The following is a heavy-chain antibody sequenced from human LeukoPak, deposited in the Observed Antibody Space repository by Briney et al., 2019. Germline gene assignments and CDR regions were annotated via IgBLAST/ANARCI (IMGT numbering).Heavy chain of an antibody. CDR1: GGSISSSSYY. D-gene: IGHD2-2*01. V-gene: IGHV4-39*01. Sequence: SETLSLTCTVSGGSISSSSYYWGWIRQPPGKGLEWIGSIYYSGSTYYNPSLKSRVTISVDMSKNQFSLKLSSVTAADTAVYYCARRGVVVVPAAMRPFDYWGQGTLVTVSS. CDR2: IYYSGST. CDR3: ARRGVVVVPAAMRPFDY. J-gene: IGHJ4*02.